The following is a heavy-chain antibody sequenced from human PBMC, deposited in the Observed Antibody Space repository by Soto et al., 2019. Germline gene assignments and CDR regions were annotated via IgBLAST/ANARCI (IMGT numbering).Heavy chain of an antibody. CDR3: ARVEGYYDSSGYNWFDP. CDR2: IYYSGST. D-gene: IGHD3-22*01. Sequence: QVQLQESGPGLVKPSQTLSLTCTVSGGSISSGDYYWTWIRQPPGKGLEWIGYIYYSGSTHYNPSLKSRLTTSLDTSKNQFSLQLSSVTAADTAVYYCARVEGYYDSSGYNWFDPWGQGTLVTVSS. J-gene: IGHJ5*02. CDR1: GGSISSGDYY. V-gene: IGHV4-30-4*01.